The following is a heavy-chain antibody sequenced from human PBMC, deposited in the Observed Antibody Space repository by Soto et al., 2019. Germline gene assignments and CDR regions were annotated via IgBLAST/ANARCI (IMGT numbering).Heavy chain of an antibody. CDR2: INHSGST. J-gene: IGHJ4*02. V-gene: IGHV4-34*01. Sequence: SETLSLTCAVYGGSFSGYFWSWIRQPPGKGLEWIGEINHSGSTNYNPSLKSRVTISVDTSKNQFSLKLSSVTAADTAVYYCARVGSGYCSSTSCDPTEGRPYYFDYWGQGTLVTVSS. D-gene: IGHD2-2*01. CDR3: ARVGSGYCSSTSCDPTEGRPYYFDY. CDR1: GGSFSGYF.